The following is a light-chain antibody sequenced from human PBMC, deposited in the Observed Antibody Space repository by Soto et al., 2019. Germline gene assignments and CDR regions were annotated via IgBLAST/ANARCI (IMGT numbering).Light chain of an antibody. V-gene: IGLV2-23*01. J-gene: IGLJ2*01. Sequence: QSALTQPASVSGSPGQSITISCTGTSSDVGSYNLVSWYPQHPGKAPKLMIYEGSKRPSGVSNRFSGSKSGNTASLTISGLQAEDEADYYCASYASSSTAVVFGGGTKLTVL. CDR3: ASYASSSTAVV. CDR2: EGS. CDR1: SSDVGSYNL.